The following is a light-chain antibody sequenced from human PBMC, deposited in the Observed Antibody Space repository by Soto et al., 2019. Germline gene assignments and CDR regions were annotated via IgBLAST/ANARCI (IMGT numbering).Light chain of an antibody. CDR1: RNDVVNYSL. Sequence: DLAQRASLAGSLGQRITVSCTGGRNDVVNYSLVSWYQQSPGKAPKLLSYEDSKGPSGVANRFSGSPSSDTASLTLSRLHTEDAAAYPCCSSTGATTAYVFGPGTKVTLL. CDR2: EDS. J-gene: IGLJ1*01. V-gene: IGLV2-23*01. CDR3: CSSTGATTAYV.